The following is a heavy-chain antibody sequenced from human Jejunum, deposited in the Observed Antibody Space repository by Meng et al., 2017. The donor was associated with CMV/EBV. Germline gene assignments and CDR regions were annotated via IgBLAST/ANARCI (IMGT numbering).Heavy chain of an antibody. CDR2: IKDKTDGGTT. CDR1: GLTFSNAW. Sequence: LSCAASGLTFSNAWMTWVRQVPGKGLEWVGRIKDKTDGGTTDYAASVKGRFSISRDDSKNMLYLQMNSLKSEDTAVYFCATFTRGYWGQGTLVTVSS. V-gene: IGHV3-15*01. D-gene: IGHD3-10*01. CDR3: ATFTRGY. J-gene: IGHJ4*02.